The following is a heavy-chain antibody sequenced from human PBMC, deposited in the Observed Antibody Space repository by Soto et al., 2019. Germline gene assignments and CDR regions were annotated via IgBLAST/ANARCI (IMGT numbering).Heavy chain of an antibody. CDR3: GRQPGHCGSTTCFGYYSVDV. J-gene: IGHJ6*02. D-gene: IGHD2-2*01. CDR1: GGSISSSSYS. Sequence: QLQLQESGPRLVKPSETLSLTCSVSGGSISSSSYSWGWIRQPPGKGLEWIGTIYYSGSPHYNPSLEGRVPISADTPNNQLPLRLSSVTAADTAVYYCGRQPGHCGSTTCFGYYSVDVWGQGTTVTVS. V-gene: IGHV4-39*01. CDR2: IYYSGSP.